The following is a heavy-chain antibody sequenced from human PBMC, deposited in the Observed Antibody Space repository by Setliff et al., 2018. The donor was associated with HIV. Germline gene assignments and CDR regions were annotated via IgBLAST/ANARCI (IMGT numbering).Heavy chain of an antibody. J-gene: IGHJ5*02. V-gene: IGHV3-13*01. CDR1: GLTFSSYD. D-gene: IGHD3-16*01. CDR2: IGRGGDT. CDR3: TKEWGPSAQPINWFDP. Sequence: GGSLRLSCAASGLTFSSYDMHWVRQAAGKGLEWVSGIGRGGDTYYLGSVKGRFTISRENAKNSLYLQMNSLRVEDTAVYYCTKEWGPSAQPINWFDPWGQGTQVTVSS.